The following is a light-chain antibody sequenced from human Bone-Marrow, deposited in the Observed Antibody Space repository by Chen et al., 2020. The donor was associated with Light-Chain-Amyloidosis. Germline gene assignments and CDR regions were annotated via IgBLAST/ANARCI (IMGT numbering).Light chain of an antibody. CDR2: GAS. CDR1: QSVDTY. Sequence: EIVLSQSPAPPALAPGERATLSCRASQSVDTYLVWYQQKPGQPPRPLISGASPRASGIPARFSGSGSGADFTLTISSLEPEDFAVYYCQQRSNWPLTFGGGTKVEI. J-gene: IGKJ4*01. V-gene: IGKV3-11*01. CDR3: QQRSNWPLT.